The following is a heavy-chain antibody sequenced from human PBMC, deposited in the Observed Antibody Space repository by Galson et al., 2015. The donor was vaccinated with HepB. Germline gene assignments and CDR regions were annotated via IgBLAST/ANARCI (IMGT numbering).Heavy chain of an antibody. V-gene: IGHV1-69*06. Sequence: SVKVSCKASGGTFSSYAISWVRQAPGQGLEWMGGIIPIFGTANYAQKFQGRVTITADKSTSTAYMELSSLRSEDTAVYYCALRLGELSLLPDYWGQGTLVTVSS. CDR1: GGTFSSYA. J-gene: IGHJ4*02. D-gene: IGHD3-16*02. CDR2: IIPIFGTA. CDR3: ALRLGELSLLPDY.